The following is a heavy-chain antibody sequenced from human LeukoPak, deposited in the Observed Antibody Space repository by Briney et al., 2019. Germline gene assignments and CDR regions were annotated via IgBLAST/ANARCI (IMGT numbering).Heavy chain of an antibody. V-gene: IGHV3-30*02. CDR2: IWYDGSNK. J-gene: IGHJ4*02. CDR1: GFTFSDYG. D-gene: IGHD5-24*01. CDR3: AKPSYDYNNFFDY. Sequence: GGSLRLSCAASGFTFSDYGMHWVRQAPGKGLEWVAVIWYDGSNKYYADSVKGRFTVSRDNSKNTLYLQLNSLRVEDTAVYYCAKPSYDYNNFFDYWGQGTLVTVSS.